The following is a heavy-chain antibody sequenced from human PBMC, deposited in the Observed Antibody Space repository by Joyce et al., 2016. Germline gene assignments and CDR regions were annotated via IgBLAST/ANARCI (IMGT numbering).Heavy chain of an antibody. D-gene: IGHD7-27*01. CDR3: ARAFTSGRPISGDQGN. CDR2: IIPNFGKP. CDR1: GGTFSTYV. J-gene: IGHJ4*02. Sequence: QVQMVQSGTEVKLPGSSVKVSCKASGGTFSTYVINWVRQAPGQGLAGMGGIIPNFGKPDYAQKFKGRVTITADESTTTAYMELSSLRSDDTGVYYCARAFTSGRPISGDQGNWGQGTLVTVSA. V-gene: IGHV1-69*12.